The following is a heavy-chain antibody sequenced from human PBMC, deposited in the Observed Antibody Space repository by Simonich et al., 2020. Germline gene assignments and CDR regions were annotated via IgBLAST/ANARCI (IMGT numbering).Heavy chain of an antibody. CDR3: AGGKGWKNAFDI. J-gene: IGHJ3*02. Sequence: QVQLQQWGAGLLKPSETLSLTCAVYGGSFSGYYRSWIRQPPGKGLGWIGEINHNGNTNYNPSIKSRVTISVDTSKNQFSLKLSSVAAADTAVYYCAGGKGWKNAFDIWGQGTMVTVSS. D-gene: IGHD1-1*01. CDR1: GGSFSGYY. V-gene: IGHV4-34*01. CDR2: INHNGNT.